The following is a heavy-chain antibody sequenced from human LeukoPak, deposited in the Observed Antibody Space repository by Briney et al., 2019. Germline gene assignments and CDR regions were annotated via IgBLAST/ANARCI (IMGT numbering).Heavy chain of an antibody. CDR1: GYTFTSYD. D-gene: IGHD6-19*01. V-gene: IGHV1-8*01. Sequence: SVKVSCKASGYTFTSYDINWVRQATGQGLEWMGWMNPNSGNTGYAQKFQGRVAMTRNTSISTAYMDLSSLRSEDTAVYYCARKGRNSSGWSPFDYWGQGSLVTVSS. CDR2: MNPNSGNT. CDR3: ARKGRNSSGWSPFDY. J-gene: IGHJ4*02.